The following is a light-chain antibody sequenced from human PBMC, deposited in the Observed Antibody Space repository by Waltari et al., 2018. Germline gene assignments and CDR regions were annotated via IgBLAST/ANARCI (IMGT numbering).Light chain of an antibody. V-gene: IGLV1-36*01. CDR1: SSNIGHHA. CDR2: YDD. J-gene: IGLJ3*02. CDR3: AAWDDSLNGWL. Sequence: QSVLTQPPSVSEAPRPRVTISCSGSSSNIGHHAVYWYQKLPGKAAKLLIYYDDLLSSGVSDRFSGSKSGTSASLAISGLQSEDEADYYCAAWDDSLNGWLFGGGTKLTVL.